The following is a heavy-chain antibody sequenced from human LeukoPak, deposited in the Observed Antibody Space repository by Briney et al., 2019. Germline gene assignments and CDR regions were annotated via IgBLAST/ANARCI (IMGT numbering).Heavy chain of an antibody. D-gene: IGHD5-18*01. CDR1: GGSICSGGYS. CDR2: IYHSGST. V-gene: IGHV4-30-2*01. J-gene: IGHJ4*02. Sequence: SETLSLTCAVSGGSICSGGYSWSWIRQPPGKGLEWIGYIYHSGSTYYNPSLKSRVTISVDRSKNQFSLKLSSVTAADTAVYYCARQYSYGSQYYFDYWGQGTLVTVSS. CDR3: ARQYSYGSQYYFDY.